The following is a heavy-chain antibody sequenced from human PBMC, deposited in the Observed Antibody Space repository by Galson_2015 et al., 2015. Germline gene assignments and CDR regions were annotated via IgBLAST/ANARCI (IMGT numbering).Heavy chain of an antibody. J-gene: IGHJ4*02. Sequence: SLRLSCAASGFTFSSYGMHWVRQAPGKGLEWVAVISYDGSNKYYADSVKGRFTISRDNSKNTLYLQMNSLRAEDTAVHYCAREDCSGGSCYFDDGGQGTLVTVSS. D-gene: IGHD2-15*01. V-gene: IGHV3-30*03. CDR1: GFTFSSYG. CDR3: AREDCSGGSCYFDD. CDR2: ISYDGSNK.